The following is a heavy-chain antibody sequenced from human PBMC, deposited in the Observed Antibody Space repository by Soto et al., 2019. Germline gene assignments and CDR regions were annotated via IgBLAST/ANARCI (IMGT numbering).Heavy chain of an antibody. CDR3: AREDRNYYDSSGYYH. CDR2: IHSSGST. J-gene: IGHJ5*02. Sequence: SETVSLTXTVSGGSISSGSYYWSWIRQHPGKGLEWIGYIHSSGSTYYNPSLKSRVTISVDTSNNQFSLKLRSVTAADTAVYYCAREDRNYYDSSGYYHWGQGTLVTVSS. CDR1: GGSISSGSYY. V-gene: IGHV4-31*02. D-gene: IGHD3-22*01.